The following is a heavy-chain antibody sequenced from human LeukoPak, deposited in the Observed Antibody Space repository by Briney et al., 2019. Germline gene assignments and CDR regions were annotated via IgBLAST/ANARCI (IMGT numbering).Heavy chain of an antibody. J-gene: IGHJ1*01. V-gene: IGHV4-34*01. CDR1: GGSFSGYY. D-gene: IGHD3-22*01. CDR2: INHSGST. Sequence: SETLSLTCAVYGGSFSGYYWSWIRQPPGKGLEWIGEINHSGSTNYNPSLKSRVTISVDTSKNQFSLKLSSVTAADTAVYYCARVYYDSSGYSYFQHWGQGTLVTVSS. CDR3: ARVYYDSSGYSYFQH.